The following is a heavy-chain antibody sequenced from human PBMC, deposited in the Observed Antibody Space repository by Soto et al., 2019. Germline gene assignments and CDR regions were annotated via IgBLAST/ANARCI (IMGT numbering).Heavy chain of an antibody. CDR2: INAGNGNT. D-gene: IGHD3-22*01. J-gene: IGHJ5*02. Sequence: ASVKVSCKASGYTFTSYAMHWVRQAPGQRLEWMGWINAGNGNTKYSQKFQGRVTITRDTSASTAYMELSSLRSEDTAVYYCARGINYYDSSGDSWFDPWGQGTLVTVS. V-gene: IGHV1-3*01. CDR3: ARGINYYDSSGDSWFDP. CDR1: GYTFTSYA.